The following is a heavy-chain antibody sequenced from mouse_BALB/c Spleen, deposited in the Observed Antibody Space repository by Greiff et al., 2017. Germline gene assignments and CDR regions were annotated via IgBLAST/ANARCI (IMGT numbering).Heavy chain of an antibody. CDR3: ARDGGTARAWFAY. CDR2: IWAGGST. J-gene: IGHJ3*01. D-gene: IGHD3-2*01. Sequence: QVQLQQSGPGLVAPSQSLSITCTVSGFSLTSYGVHWVRQPPGKGLEWLGVIWAGGSTNYNSALMSRLSISKDNSKSQVFLKMNSLQTDDTAMYYCARDGGTARAWFAYWGQGTLVTVSA. V-gene: IGHV2-9*02. CDR1: GFSLTSYG.